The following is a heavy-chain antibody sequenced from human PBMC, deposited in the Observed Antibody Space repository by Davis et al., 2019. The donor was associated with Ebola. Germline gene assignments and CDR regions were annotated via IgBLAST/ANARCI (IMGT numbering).Heavy chain of an antibody. Sequence: PSETLSLTCAVFGDSVSSSNYYWGWIRQFPGKGLERIGSLYYDGTTLYNPSLKSPVTISASRSKNQFSLKQRSVTAADTAVYYCVRHRFSRYGMDVWGQGTTVTVSS. CDR1: GDSVSSSNYY. CDR2: LYYDGTT. J-gene: IGHJ6*02. D-gene: IGHD1-14*01. CDR3: VRHRFSRYGMDV. V-gene: IGHV4-39*01.